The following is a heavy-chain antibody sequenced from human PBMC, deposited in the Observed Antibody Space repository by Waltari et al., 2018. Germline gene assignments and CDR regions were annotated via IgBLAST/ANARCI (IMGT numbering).Heavy chain of an antibody. J-gene: IGHJ4*02. CDR2: FYHTGST. D-gene: IGHD3-3*01. Sequence: QLQLQESGSGLVKPSETLSLTCAVSGGSISSGGYSWSWIRQPPGGGLEWIGYFYHTGSTYYSPSLRGRVTISVDRSENQVSLRLTSVTAADTAVYYCARGGPGFWTTYFDYWGQGTLVTVSS. CDR1: GGSISSGGYS. V-gene: IGHV4-30-2*01. CDR3: ARGGPGFWTTYFDY.